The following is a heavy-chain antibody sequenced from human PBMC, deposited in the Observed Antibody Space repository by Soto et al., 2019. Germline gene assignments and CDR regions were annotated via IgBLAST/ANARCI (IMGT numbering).Heavy chain of an antibody. D-gene: IGHD1-1*01. CDR3: AKEGEATGTRGDYSGMDV. CDR2: ISGSGGST. CDR1: GFTFSSYA. Sequence: EVQLLESGGGLVQPGGSLRLSCAASGFTFSSYAMSWVRQAPGKGLEWVSDISGSGGSTYYADSVKGRFTISRDNSKNTVYLPMNSLRAEDTAVYYCAKEGEATGTRGDYSGMDVWGQGTTVTVSS. J-gene: IGHJ6*02. V-gene: IGHV3-23*01.